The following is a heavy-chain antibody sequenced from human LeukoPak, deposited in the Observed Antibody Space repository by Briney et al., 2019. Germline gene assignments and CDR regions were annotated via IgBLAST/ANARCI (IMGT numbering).Heavy chain of an antibody. CDR2: ISYDGSNK. Sequence: PGGSLRLSCAASGFTFSSYAMHWVRQAPGKGLEWVAVISYDGSNKYYADSVKGRFTISRDNSKNTLYLQMNSLRAEDTAVYYCARDWRGYGDYDGYWDYWGQGTLVTVSS. V-gene: IGHV3-30-3*01. J-gene: IGHJ4*02. D-gene: IGHD4-17*01. CDR3: ARDWRGYGDYDGYWDY. CDR1: GFTFSSYA.